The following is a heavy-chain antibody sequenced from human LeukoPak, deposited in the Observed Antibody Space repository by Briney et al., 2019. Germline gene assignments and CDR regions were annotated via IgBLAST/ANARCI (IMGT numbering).Heavy chain of an antibody. D-gene: IGHD5-18*01. CDR1: GYSFSNYW. Sequence: GESLKISCKGSGYSFSNYWIGWVRQMPGKGLEWMGIIYPVDSDTRYSPSFQGQVTTSADKSISTAYLQWSSLKASDTAMYYCARHGVVDTAMVTLPFLDYWGQGTLVTVSS. J-gene: IGHJ4*02. CDR2: IYPVDSDT. CDR3: ARHGVVDTAMVTLPFLDY. V-gene: IGHV5-51*01.